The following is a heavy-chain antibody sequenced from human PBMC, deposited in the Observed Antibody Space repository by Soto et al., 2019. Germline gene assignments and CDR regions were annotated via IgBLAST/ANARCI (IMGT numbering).Heavy chain of an antibody. J-gene: IGHJ6*03. CDR1: GFTFSSYG. CDR3: ARENYQDSGYDYLSHYYYYMDV. CDR2: IWYDGSNK. Sequence: GGSLRLSCAASGFTFSSYGMHWVRQAPGKGLEWVAVIWYDGSNKYYADSVKGRFTISRDNSKNTLYLQMNSLRAEDTAVYYCARENYQDSGYDYLSHYYYYMDVWGKGTTVTVSS. V-gene: IGHV3-33*01. D-gene: IGHD5-12*01.